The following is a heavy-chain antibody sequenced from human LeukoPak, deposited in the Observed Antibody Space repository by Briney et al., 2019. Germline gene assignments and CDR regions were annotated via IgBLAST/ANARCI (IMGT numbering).Heavy chain of an antibody. D-gene: IGHD1-26*01. J-gene: IGHJ4*02. CDR3: VRDLGGRSGH. CDR2: INEDGSTT. CDR1: GFTFSSNC. V-gene: IGHV3-74*01. Sequence: GGSLRLSCAACGFTFSSNCMHWVRQAPGKGLVWVSRINEDGSTTNYAYSVKGRFTISRDNAKNTLYLQMNSLRAEDTAVYYCVRDLGGRSGHWGQGTLVTVSS.